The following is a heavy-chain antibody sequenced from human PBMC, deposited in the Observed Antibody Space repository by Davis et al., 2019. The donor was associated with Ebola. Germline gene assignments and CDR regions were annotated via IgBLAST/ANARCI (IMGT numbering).Heavy chain of an antibody. Sequence: AASVKVSCKASGYTFIGYYIHWVRQAPGQGLEWMGWINPNSGGTNYAQKFQGWVTMTRDTSISTAYMELSRLRSDDTAVYYCARGGTGCSGGSCRYYYYGMDVWGQGTTVTVSS. CDR2: INPNSGGT. V-gene: IGHV1-2*04. J-gene: IGHJ6*02. CDR3: ARGGTGCSGGSCRYYYYGMDV. CDR1: GYTFIGYY. D-gene: IGHD2-15*01.